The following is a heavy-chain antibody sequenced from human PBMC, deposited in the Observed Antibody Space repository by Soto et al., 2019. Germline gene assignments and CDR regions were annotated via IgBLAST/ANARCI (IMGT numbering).Heavy chain of an antibody. J-gene: IGHJ4*01. CDR1: GGSFSGYY. V-gene: IGHV4-34*01. Sequence: SETLSLTCAVYGGSFSGYYWSWIRQPPGKGLEWIGEINHRGSTNYNPSLKSRVTISVATSKNQFSLKLSSVTAADTAVYYCARSQLGVVIMYYRCHGNLVTISS. D-gene: IGHD3-3*01. CDR3: ARSQLGVVIMYY. CDR2: INHRGST.